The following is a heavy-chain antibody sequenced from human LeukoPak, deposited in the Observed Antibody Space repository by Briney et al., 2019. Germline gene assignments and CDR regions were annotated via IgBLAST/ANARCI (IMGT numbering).Heavy chain of an antibody. V-gene: IGHV1-18*01. Sequence: GASVKVSCKASGYTFTSYGISWVRQAPGQGLEWMGWISTYNDNTNYAQKLQGRVAMTTDTSTSTAYMELRSLRSDDTAVYYCASGGYCSGGSCYEGSFKYWGQGTLVTVSS. J-gene: IGHJ4*02. CDR2: ISTYNDNT. CDR1: GYTFTSYG. D-gene: IGHD2-15*01. CDR3: ASGGYCSGGSCYEGSFKY.